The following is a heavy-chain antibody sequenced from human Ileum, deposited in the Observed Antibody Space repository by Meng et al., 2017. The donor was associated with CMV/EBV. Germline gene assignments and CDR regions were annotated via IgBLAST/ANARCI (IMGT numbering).Heavy chain of an antibody. J-gene: IGHJ4*02. CDR2: SHHSEGT. D-gene: IGHD4-23*01. CDR1: GGSIRSEYI. V-gene: IGHV4-4*02. Sequence: SGGSIRSEYIRRWDRKPPGKGLEWVGESHHSEGTNYNPSLKRRVTISVDKSENQFSLKLISVTAADTAVYYCARLPVGETRHYFDYWGQGTLVTVSS. CDR3: ARLPVGETRHYFDY.